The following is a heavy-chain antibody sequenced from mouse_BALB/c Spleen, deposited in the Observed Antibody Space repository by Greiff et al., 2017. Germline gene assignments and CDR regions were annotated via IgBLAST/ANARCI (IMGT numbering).Heavy chain of an antibody. CDR2: ISSGGSYT. Sequence: EVNVVESGGGLVKPGGSLKLSCAASGFTFSSYTMSWVRQTPEKRLEWVATISSGGSYTYYPDSVKGRFTISRDNAKNTLYLQMSSLKSEDTAMYYCTRGDYGYDYFDYWGQGTTLTVSS. CDR1: GFTFSSYT. CDR3: TRGDYGYDYFDY. J-gene: IGHJ2*01. V-gene: IGHV5-6-4*01. D-gene: IGHD1-2*01.